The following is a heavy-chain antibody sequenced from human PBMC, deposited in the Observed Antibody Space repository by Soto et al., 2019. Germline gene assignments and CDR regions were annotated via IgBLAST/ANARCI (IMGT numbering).Heavy chain of an antibody. J-gene: IGHJ4*02. D-gene: IGHD2-15*01. Sequence: QVQLQQWGAGLLKPSETLSLTCAVYGGSFSGYYWSWIRQPPGKGLEWIGEINHSGSTNYNPSLKSRVTISVDTSKNQFSLKLSSVTAADTAVYYCARAYPATDCSGGSCPDDYWGQGTLFTVSS. V-gene: IGHV4-34*01. CDR1: GGSFSGYY. CDR2: INHSGST. CDR3: ARAYPATDCSGGSCPDDY.